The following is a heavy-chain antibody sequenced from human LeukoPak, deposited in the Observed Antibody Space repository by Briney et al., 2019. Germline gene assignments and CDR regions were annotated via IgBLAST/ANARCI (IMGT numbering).Heavy chain of an antibody. V-gene: IGHV1-58*02. D-gene: IGHD5-24*01. Sequence: ASVTVSCKASGFTFTSSAMQWVRQARGQRLEWIGWIVVGSGNTNYAQKFQERVTITRDISTSTAYMELSSLRSEDTAVYYCARVRDGYNDAYDIWGQGTMVTVSS. CDR3: ARVRDGYNDAYDI. CDR1: GFTFTSSA. J-gene: IGHJ3*02. CDR2: IVVGSGNT.